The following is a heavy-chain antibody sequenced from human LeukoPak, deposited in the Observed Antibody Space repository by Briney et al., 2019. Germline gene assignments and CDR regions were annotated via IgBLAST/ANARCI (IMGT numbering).Heavy chain of an antibody. CDR3: ARAGDSSGYYYLYYFDY. CDR2: INHSGST. Sequence: PSETLSLTCAVYGGSFSGYYWSWIRQPPGKGLEWIGEINHSGSTNYNPSLKSRVTISVDTSKNQFSLKLSSVTAADTAVYYCARAGDSSGYYYLYYFDYWGQGTLVTVSS. V-gene: IGHV4-34*01. D-gene: IGHD3-22*01. J-gene: IGHJ4*02. CDR1: GGSFSGYY.